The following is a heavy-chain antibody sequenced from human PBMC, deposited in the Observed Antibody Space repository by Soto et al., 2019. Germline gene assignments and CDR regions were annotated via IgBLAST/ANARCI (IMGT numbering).Heavy chain of an antibody. CDR1: GVTFSSYT. D-gene: IGHD6-19*01. Sequence: SVKVSCKASGVTFSSYTISWVRQAPGQGLEWMGRIIPILGIANYAQKFQGRVTITADKSTSTAYMELSSLRSEDTAVYYCAITVAGTDAFDIWGQGTMVTVSS. V-gene: IGHV1-69*02. CDR3: AITVAGTDAFDI. J-gene: IGHJ3*02. CDR2: IIPILGIA.